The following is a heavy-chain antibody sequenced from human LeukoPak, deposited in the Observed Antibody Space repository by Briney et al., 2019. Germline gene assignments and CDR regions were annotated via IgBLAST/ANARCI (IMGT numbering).Heavy chain of an antibody. CDR1: GGSITSDH. V-gene: IGHV4-59*01. J-gene: IGHJ3*02. Sequence: SETLSLTCSVSGGSITSDHWNWIRQTPGKGLEWIGCIYYSGRTYYNPSLKSRVTISVDMSKSQFSLRLTSVTAADTAVYYCARMNDFEIFGQGTLVTVSS. CDR2: IYYSGRT. CDR3: ARMNDFEI.